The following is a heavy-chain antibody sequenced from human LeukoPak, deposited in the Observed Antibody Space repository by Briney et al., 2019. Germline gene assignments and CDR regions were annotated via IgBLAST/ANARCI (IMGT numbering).Heavy chain of an antibody. D-gene: IGHD2-2*01. CDR1: GFTFSSYA. Sequence: PGRSLRLSCAASGFTFSSYAMHWVRQAPGKGLEWVAVISYDGSNKYYADSVKGRFTISRDNSKNTLYLQMNSLRAEDTAVYYCAREGIVVVPAAMRYFDYGGQGTLVTVSS. J-gene: IGHJ4*02. V-gene: IGHV3-30-3*01. CDR2: ISYDGSNK. CDR3: AREGIVVVPAAMRYFDY.